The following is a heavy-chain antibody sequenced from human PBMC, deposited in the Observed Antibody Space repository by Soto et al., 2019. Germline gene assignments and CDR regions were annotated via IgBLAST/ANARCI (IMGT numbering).Heavy chain of an antibody. V-gene: IGHV3-53*01. CDR2: IYSGGST. Sequence: EVQLVESGGGLIQPGGSLRLSCTASGFTVSSNYMSWIRQAPGKGLEWVSVIYSGGSTYYAHSVKGRFTISRDSSKNTLYLQINSLRAEDTAVYYCARFSGYTNYYFDYWGQGTLVTVSS. D-gene: IGHD5-18*01. CDR1: GFTVSSNY. CDR3: ARFSGYTNYYFDY. J-gene: IGHJ4*02.